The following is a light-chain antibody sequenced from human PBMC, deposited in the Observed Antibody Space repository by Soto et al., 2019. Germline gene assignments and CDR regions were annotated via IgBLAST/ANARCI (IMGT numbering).Light chain of an antibody. Sequence: QPVLTQPPSASGTPGQRVTISCSGSSSNIGSNTVNWYQQLPGTAPKLLIYSNNQRPSGVPDRFSGSKSGTSASLAISGLQSEDEADYYCAAWDDSLYGRVFGGGTKLTVL. CDR2: SNN. CDR3: AAWDDSLYGRV. J-gene: IGLJ3*02. CDR1: SSNIGSNT. V-gene: IGLV1-44*01.